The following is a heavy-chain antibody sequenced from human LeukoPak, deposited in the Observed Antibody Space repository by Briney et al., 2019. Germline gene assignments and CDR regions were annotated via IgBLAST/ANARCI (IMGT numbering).Heavy chain of an antibody. CDR3: ARRRDSSGWNYYYYYMDV. D-gene: IGHD6-19*01. V-gene: IGHV4-34*01. CDR1: GGSFSGYY. Sequence: SETLSLTCAVYGGSFSGYYWSWIRQPPGKGLEWIGEINHSGSTNYNPSLKSRVTISVDTSKNQFSLKLSSVTAADTAVYYCARRRDSSGWNYYYYYMDVGGKGTTVTISS. CDR2: INHSGST. J-gene: IGHJ6*03.